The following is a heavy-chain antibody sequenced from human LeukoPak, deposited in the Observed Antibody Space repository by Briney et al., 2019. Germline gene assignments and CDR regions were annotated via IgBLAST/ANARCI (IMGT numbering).Heavy chain of an antibody. CDR1: EFTFSDYY. J-gene: IGHJ4*02. CDR2: ISATGSST. D-gene: IGHD3-22*01. V-gene: IGHV3-11*04. Sequence: GSLRLSCAASEFTFSDYYMSWICQAPGKGLEWVSFISATGSSTYYADSVKGRFTISRDNSKNSLYLRMNSLRAEDTAVYYCATVRGYYDSSGPYYFNYWGRGTLVTVSS. CDR3: ATVRGYYDSSGPYYFNY.